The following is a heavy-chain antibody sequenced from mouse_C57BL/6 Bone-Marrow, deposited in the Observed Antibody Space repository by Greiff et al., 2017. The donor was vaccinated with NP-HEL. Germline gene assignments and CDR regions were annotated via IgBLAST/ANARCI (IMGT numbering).Heavy chain of an antibody. J-gene: IGHJ3*01. CDR3: ASPYDYDVAWFAY. D-gene: IGHD2-4*01. CDR1: GFTFRSYG. V-gene: IGHV5-6*01. Sequence: EVKVVESGGDLVKPGGSLKLSCAASGFTFRSYGMSWVRQTPDKRLEWVATLSSGGSYTYSPDSVTGRLTISRDNAKNTLYLQMSSLKSEDTAMYYCASPYDYDVAWFAYWGQGTLVTVSA. CDR2: LSSGGSYT.